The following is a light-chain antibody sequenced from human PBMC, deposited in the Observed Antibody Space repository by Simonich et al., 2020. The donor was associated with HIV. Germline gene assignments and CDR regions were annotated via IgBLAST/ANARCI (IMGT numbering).Light chain of an antibody. CDR2: RNN. Sequence: QSVLTQPPSASGTPGQRVTFSCSRSSSNNGSNYVYWSQPYPGTAPNTLIYRNNQRPSGVPDRFSGSKSGTSASLAITGLQAKDEADYYCQSYDSSLSGVVFGGGTKLTVL. CDR1: SSNNGSNY. CDR3: QSYDSSLSGVV. J-gene: IGLJ2*01. V-gene: IGLV1-47*01.